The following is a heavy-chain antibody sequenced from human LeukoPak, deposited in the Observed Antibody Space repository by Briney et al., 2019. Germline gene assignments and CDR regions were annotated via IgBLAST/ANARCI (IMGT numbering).Heavy chain of an antibody. CDR3: AKALIVVVPAAPDY. CDR2: ISSSSSTI. V-gene: IGHV3-48*01. D-gene: IGHD2-2*01. Sequence: PGGSLRLSCAASGFTFSSYGMNWVRQAPGKGLEWVSYISSSSSTIYYADSVKGRFTISRDNAKNSLYLQMNSLRAEDTAVYYCAKALIVVVPAAPDYWGQGTLVTVSS. CDR1: GFTFSSYG. J-gene: IGHJ4*02.